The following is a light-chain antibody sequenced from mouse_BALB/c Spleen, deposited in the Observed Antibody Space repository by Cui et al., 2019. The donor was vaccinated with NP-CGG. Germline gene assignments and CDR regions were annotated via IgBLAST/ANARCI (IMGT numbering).Light chain of an antibody. CDR3: ALWYSNHWV. V-gene: IGLV1*01. Sequence: QAVVTQESALTTSPGETVTPTCRSSTGALTNSNYANWVQEKPDQLFTGLIGGTNNRAPGVHARFSGSLIGDKAALTITGAQTEDEAIYFCALWYSNHWVFGGGTKLTVL. J-gene: IGLJ1*01. CDR2: GTN. CDR1: TGALTNSNY.